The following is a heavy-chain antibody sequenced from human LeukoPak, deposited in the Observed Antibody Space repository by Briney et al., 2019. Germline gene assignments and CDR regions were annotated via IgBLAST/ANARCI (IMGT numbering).Heavy chain of an antibody. V-gene: IGHV3-11*01. D-gene: IGHD4-17*01. CDR3: ARGPYDDHVDY. Sequence: GGSLRLSCAASGFTFSDYYMSWIRQAPGKGLEWVSYISSTGIAKYYADSVKGRFTVSRDNAKNSLYLQMNGLRAEDTAVYYCARGPYDDHVDYWGQGTLLTVSS. J-gene: IGHJ4*02. CDR2: ISSTGIAK. CDR1: GFTFSDYY.